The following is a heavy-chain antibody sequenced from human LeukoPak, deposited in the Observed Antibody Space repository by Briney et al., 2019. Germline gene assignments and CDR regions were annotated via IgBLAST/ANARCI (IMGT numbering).Heavy chain of an antibody. CDR3: ASDNYDGAFDI. D-gene: IGHD3-22*01. V-gene: IGHV3-53*01. CDR2: LYSGAST. Sequence: GGSLRLSCAASGFTVSSNYMSWVRQAPGKGLEWVSVLYSGASTYYADSVKGRFTISRDNSENTLYLQMNSLRAEDTAVYYRASDNYDGAFDIWGQGTMVTVSS. J-gene: IGHJ3*02. CDR1: GFTVSSNY.